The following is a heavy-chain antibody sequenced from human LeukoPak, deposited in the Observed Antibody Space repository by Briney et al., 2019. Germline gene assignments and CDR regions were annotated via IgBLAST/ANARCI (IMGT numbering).Heavy chain of an antibody. Sequence: SETLSLTCTVSNASISSNYWSWIRQPPGKGLEWIGYIYSNGISNYTPSLKSRVTMSLDTSKNQLSLRLSSVTAADTAVYYCVRDSRYGSGWFEDGLDFWGQGTTVTVSS. J-gene: IGHJ6*02. V-gene: IGHV4-59*01. CDR3: VRDSRYGSGWFEDGLDF. D-gene: IGHD6-13*01. CDR1: NASISSNY. CDR2: IYSNGIS.